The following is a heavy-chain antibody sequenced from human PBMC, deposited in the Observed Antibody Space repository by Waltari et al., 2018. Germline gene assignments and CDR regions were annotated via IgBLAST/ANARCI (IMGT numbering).Heavy chain of an antibody. CDR1: GGTFSSYA. CDR2: IIPIFGTA. CDR3: ARGGPFGVAFRRWFDP. V-gene: IGHV1-69*12. J-gene: IGHJ5*02. Sequence: QVQLVQSGAEVKKPESSIKVSCQASGGTFSSYAIRWVRQTPGQGIEWMGGIIPIFGTAKYAQKFQGRVTITADESTSTAYMELSSLRSEDTAVYYCARGGPFGVAFRRWFDPWGQGTLVTVSS. D-gene: IGHD3-3*01.